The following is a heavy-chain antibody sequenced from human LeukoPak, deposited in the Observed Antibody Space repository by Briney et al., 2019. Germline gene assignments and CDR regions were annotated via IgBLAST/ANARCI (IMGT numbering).Heavy chain of an antibody. D-gene: IGHD3-22*01. Sequence: GASVKVSCKASGCTFSSYSMSWVRQAPGQGLEWIGGIITIFGSADYAHKFQGRVTITTDESKSTIYMELSSLRSEDAAVYYCGRISSYDSSAYPSGNWGQGTLVTVSS. CDR2: IITIFGSA. CDR3: GRISSYDSSAYPSGN. CDR1: GCTFSSYS. J-gene: IGHJ4*02. V-gene: IGHV1-69*05.